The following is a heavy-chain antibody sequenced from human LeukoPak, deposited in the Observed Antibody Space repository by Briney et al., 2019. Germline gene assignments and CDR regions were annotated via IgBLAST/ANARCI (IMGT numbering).Heavy chain of an antibody. J-gene: IGHJ6*04. Sequence: GGPLRLSCAASGFTFSSYWMIWARQAPGRGVEWVANIKQGGSEKYYVDSVKGRFTISRDNAKNSLYLQMNSLRAEDTAVYYCARDRVVVVVAATYYGMDVWGKGNTVTVSS. V-gene: IGHV3-7*03. D-gene: IGHD2-15*01. CDR3: ARDRVVVVVAATYYGMDV. CDR1: GFTFSSYW. CDR2: IKQGGSEK.